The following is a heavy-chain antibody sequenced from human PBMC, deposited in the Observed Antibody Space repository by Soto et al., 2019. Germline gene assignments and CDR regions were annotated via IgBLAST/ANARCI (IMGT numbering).Heavy chain of an antibody. CDR2: ISAYNGNT. V-gene: IGHV1-18*04. CDR1: GYTFTSYG. D-gene: IGHD2-15*01. Sequence: GASVKVSCKASGYTFTSYGISWVRQAPGQWLEWMGWISAYNGNTNYAQKLQGRVTMTTDTSTSTAYMELRSLRSDDTAVYYCASGPRDIKQYIGFDPWGQGTLVTVSS. CDR3: ASGPRDIKQYIGFDP. J-gene: IGHJ5*02.